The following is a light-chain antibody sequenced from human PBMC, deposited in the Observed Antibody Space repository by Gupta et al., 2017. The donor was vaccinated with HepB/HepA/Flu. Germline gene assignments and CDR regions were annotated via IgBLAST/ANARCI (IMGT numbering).Light chain of an antibody. CDR2: GAS. CDR3: QQYGSSPPVT. CDR1: QSVSSSY. Sequence: EIVLTQSPGTLSLSPGERATLSCRASQSVSSSYLAWYQQKPGQAPRLLIYGASSWATGIPDRSSGSGSGTDFTLTISRLEPEDFAVYYCQQYGSSPPVTFGQGTRLEIK. V-gene: IGKV3-20*01. J-gene: IGKJ5*01.